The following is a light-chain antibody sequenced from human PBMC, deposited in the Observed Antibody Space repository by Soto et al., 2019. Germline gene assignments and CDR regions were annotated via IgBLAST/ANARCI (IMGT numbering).Light chain of an antibody. J-gene: IGKJ1*01. CDR3: QQYGSSPLT. V-gene: IGKV3-20*01. CDR1: QSISSNY. Sequence: EIVLTQSPGTLSLSPGERATLYCRASQSISSNYLAWYQHKPGQAPRLLIYDASSKATGTPDRFSGSGSGTDFTLTISRLEPEDFAVYYCQQYGSSPLTFGQGTKVDIK. CDR2: DAS.